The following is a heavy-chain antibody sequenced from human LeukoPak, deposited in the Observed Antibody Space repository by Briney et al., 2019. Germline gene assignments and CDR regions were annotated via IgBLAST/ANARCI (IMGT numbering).Heavy chain of an antibody. CDR1: GFTFSSYA. Sequence: GGSLRLSCAASGFTFSSYAMHWVRQAPGKGLEWVAVISYDGSNKYYADSVKGRFTISRDNSKNTPYLQMNSLRAEDTAVYYCAVLTYYYDSSFDYWGHGTLVTVSS. CDR2: ISYDGSNK. V-gene: IGHV3-30*04. J-gene: IGHJ4*01. D-gene: IGHD3-22*01. CDR3: AVLTYYYDSSFDY.